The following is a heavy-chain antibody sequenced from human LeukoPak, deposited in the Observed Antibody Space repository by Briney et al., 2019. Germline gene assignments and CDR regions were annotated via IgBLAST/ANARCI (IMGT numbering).Heavy chain of an antibody. CDR3: ARPPSIAADNDAFDI. J-gene: IGHJ3*02. D-gene: IGHD6-25*01. Sequence: GESLKISCKGSGYSFTSYWIGWVRQMPGKGLEWMGIIYPGDSDTRYSPSFQGHVTISADKSISTAYLQWSSLKASDTAMYYCARPPSIAADNDAFDIWGQGTMVTVSS. CDR2: IYPGDSDT. CDR1: GYSFTSYW. V-gene: IGHV5-51*01.